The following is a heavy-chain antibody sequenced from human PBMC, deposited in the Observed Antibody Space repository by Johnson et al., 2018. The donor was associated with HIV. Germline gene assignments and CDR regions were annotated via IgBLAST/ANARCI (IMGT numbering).Heavy chain of an antibody. CDR1: GFTFSSYA. D-gene: IGHD5-24*01. J-gene: IGHJ3*02. Sequence: QVQLVESGGGVVQPGRSLRLSCAASGFTFSSYAIHWVRQAPGTGLEWVAVISYDGSNEYYADSVKGRFTISRDNSKNTLYLQMNSLRGEDTAVYYCARGIDGSAQNSDAFDNWGQGTMVTVSS. CDR3: ARGIDGSAQNSDAFDN. V-gene: IGHV3-30*14. CDR2: ISYDGSNE.